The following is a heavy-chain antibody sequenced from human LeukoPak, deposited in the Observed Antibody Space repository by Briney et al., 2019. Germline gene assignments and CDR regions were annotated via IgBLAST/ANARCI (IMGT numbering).Heavy chain of an antibody. D-gene: IGHD3-10*01. V-gene: IGHV4-34*01. J-gene: IGHJ6*03. CDR2: INHSGST. CDR3: ASGFGPGYYYYMDV. CDR1: GGSSSGYY. Sequence: KPSETLSLTCAVYGGSSSGYYWSWIRQPPGKGLEWIGEINHSGSTNYNPSLKSRVTISVDTSKNQFSLKLSSVTAADTAVYYCASGFGPGYYYYMDVWGKGTTVTVSS.